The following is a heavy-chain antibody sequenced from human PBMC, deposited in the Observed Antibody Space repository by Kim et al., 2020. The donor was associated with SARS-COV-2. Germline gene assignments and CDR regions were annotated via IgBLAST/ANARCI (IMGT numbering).Heavy chain of an antibody. CDR1: GGSFNGYS. CDR2: INHSGST. CDR3: ARAPHCGLSTCYETAF. Sequence: GSLRLSCAVYGGSFNGYSWNWIRQPPGKGLEWIGGINHSGSTNYNPSFNSRVTISVDRSKNQFSLKVTSVTAADTAVYYCARAPHCGLSTCYETAFWGQGTLVAVSS. D-gene: IGHD2-21*01. V-gene: IGHV4-34*01. J-gene: IGHJ4*02.